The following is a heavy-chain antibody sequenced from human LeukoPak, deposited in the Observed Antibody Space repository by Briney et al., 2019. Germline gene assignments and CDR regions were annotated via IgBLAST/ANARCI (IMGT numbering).Heavy chain of an antibody. CDR1: GFTFSSYG. J-gene: IGHJ4*02. CDR2: IRYDGTNK. CDR3: AKDRESNIVLVPAAVDY. V-gene: IGHV3-30*02. D-gene: IGHD2-2*01. Sequence: PGGSLRLSCAASGFTFSSYGMHSVRQAPGKGLEGVAFIRYDGTNKYYADSVKGRFTISRDNSKNTLYLQMNSLRAEDTAVYYCAKDRESNIVLVPAAVDYWGQGTLVTVSS.